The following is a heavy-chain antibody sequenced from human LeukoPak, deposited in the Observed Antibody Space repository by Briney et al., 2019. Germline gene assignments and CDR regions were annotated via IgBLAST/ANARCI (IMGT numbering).Heavy chain of an antibody. V-gene: IGHV3-23*01. Sequence: GGSLRLSCAASGFIFSSYAMSWVRQAPGKGLEWISAISVSDSTYYADSVKGRFTISRDNSKNTLYLQINSLRAEDTAVYYCALSGGSEWYGLGCWGQGTLVTVSS. CDR2: ISVSDST. CDR1: GFIFSSYA. J-gene: IGHJ4*02. D-gene: IGHD3-3*01. CDR3: ALSGGSEWYGLGC.